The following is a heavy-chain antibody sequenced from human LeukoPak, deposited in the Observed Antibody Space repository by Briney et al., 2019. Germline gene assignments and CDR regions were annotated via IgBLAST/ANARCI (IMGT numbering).Heavy chain of an antibody. CDR1: GFTFSSYA. CDR3: AKDNSILLWFGELIDY. CDR2: ISGSGGST. D-gene: IGHD3-10*01. V-gene: IGHV3-23*01. Sequence: GGSLRLSCAASGFTFSSYAMSWVRQAPGKGLEWVSAISGSGGSTYYADSMKGRFTISRDNSKNTLYLQMNSLRAEDTAVYYCAKDNSILLWFGELIDYWGQGTLVTVSS. J-gene: IGHJ4*02.